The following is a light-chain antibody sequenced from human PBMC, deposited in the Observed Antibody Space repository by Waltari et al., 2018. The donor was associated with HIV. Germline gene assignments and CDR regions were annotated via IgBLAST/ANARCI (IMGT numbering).Light chain of an antibody. CDR1: SGPVSTTSF. CDR2: NTS. Sequence: QTEVTHDPSVSVSPRRSVPVTFPFASGPVSTTSFSPWYHQTPGQPPRTLIYNTSSRSSGVPDRFSGSILGNKAALTITGAQADDDGDYYCVLSLAGGLKAFGGGTRLTVL. CDR3: VLSLAGGLKA. J-gene: IGLJ2*01. V-gene: IGLV8-61*01.